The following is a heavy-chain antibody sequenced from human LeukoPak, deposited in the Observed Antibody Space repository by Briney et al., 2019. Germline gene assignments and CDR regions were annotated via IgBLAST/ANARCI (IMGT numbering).Heavy chain of an antibody. CDR1: GFSFSSYN. J-gene: IGHJ4*02. CDR3: VPDFDY. Sequence: GGSLRLSCAASGFSFSSYNMHWVRQAPGEGLDWVAFIRYDGSNECYADSVKGRFTISRDNSENTLYLQMNSLTAEDTAVYYCVPDFDYWGQGTLVTVSS. CDR2: IRYDGSNE. V-gene: IGHV3-30*02.